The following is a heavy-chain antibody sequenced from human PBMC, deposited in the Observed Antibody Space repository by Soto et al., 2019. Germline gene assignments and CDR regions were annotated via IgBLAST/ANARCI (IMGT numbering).Heavy chain of an antibody. CDR3: ARHHCSGGSCYSRLYYFDY. D-gene: IGHD2-15*01. CDR1: GGSISSYD. V-gene: IGHV4-59*08. CDR2: IYYSGST. J-gene: IGHJ4*02. Sequence: SETLSLTCTVSGGSISSYDWSWIRQPPGKGLEWIGYIYYSGSTNYNPSLKSRVTISVDTSKNQFSLKLSSVTAADTAVYYCARHHCSGGSCYSRLYYFDYWGQGTLVTVSS.